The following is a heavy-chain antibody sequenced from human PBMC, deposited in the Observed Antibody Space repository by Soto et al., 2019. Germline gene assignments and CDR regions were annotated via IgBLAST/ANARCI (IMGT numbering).Heavy chain of an antibody. D-gene: IGHD2-15*01. Sequence: SETLSLTCTVSGGSISSYYWSWIRQPPGKGLEWIGYIYYSGSTNYNPSLKSRVTISVDTSKNQFSLKLGSVTAADTAVYYCAREGLLAKDYGMDVWGQGTTVTVSS. CDR1: GGSISSYY. J-gene: IGHJ6*02. CDR2: IYYSGST. V-gene: IGHV4-59*01. CDR3: AREGLLAKDYGMDV.